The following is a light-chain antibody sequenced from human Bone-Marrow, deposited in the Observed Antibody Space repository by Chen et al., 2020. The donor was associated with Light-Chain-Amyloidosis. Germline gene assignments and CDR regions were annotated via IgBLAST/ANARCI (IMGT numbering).Light chain of an antibody. J-gene: IGLJ2*01. Sequence: SYELTQPPSVSVSPGQTARITCSGDDLKTKYAYWYHQKPGQAPVLVIHRDTERPSGLSERFSGTSSRTTATLTISCVQAEDEADYHCQSSDSSGTYEVLFAGGTTLTVL. CDR2: RDT. CDR1: DLKTKY. CDR3: QSSDSSGTYEVL. V-gene: IGLV3-25*03.